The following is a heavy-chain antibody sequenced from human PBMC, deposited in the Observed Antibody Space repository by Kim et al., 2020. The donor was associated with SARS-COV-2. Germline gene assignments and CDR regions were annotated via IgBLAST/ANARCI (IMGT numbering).Heavy chain of an antibody. V-gene: IGHV5-51*01. CDR3: ARRVAAAGSRGIRYFDY. J-gene: IGHJ4*02. Sequence: GESLKISCKGSGYSFTSYWIAWVRQMPGKGLECMGIIYPGDSDTRYSPSFQGQVTISDDKSISTAYLQWSSLKASDSAMYYCARRVAAAGSRGIRYFDYWGQGTLVTVSS. CDR2: IYPGDSDT. D-gene: IGHD6-13*01. CDR1: GYSFTSYW.